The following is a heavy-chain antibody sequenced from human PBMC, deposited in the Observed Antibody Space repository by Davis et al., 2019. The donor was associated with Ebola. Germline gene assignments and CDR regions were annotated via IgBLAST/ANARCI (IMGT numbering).Heavy chain of an antibody. CDR3: ARQQSGYCSGGSCYPYYYYGMDV. D-gene: IGHD2-15*01. CDR2: IRSKANSYAT. J-gene: IGHJ6*02. CDR1: GFTFSGSA. Sequence: GESLKISCAASGFTFSGSAMHWVRQASGKGLEWVGRIRSKANSYATAYAASVKGRFTISRDDSKNTAYLQMNSLKTEDTAVYYCARQQSGYCSGGSCYPYYYYGMDVWGQGTTVTVSS. V-gene: IGHV3-73*01.